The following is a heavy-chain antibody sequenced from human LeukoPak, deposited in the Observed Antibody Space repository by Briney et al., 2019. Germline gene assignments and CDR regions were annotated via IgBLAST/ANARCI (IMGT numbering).Heavy chain of an antibody. CDR1: GFTFSSYA. CDR2: ISYDGSNK. CDR3: ARTPPTSYRNWNDYYYYGMDV. Sequence: GGSLRLSCAASGFTFSSYAMSWVRQAPGKGLEWVAVISYDGSNKYYADSVKGRFTISRDNSKNTLYLQMNSLRAEDTAVYYCARTPPTSYRNWNDYYYYGMDVWGQGTTVTVSS. D-gene: IGHD1-1*01. J-gene: IGHJ6*02. V-gene: IGHV3-30-3*01.